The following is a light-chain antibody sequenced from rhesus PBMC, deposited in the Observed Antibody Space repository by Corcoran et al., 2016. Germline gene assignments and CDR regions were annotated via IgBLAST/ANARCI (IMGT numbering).Light chain of an antibody. Sequence: DIQMTQSPSSLSASVGDRVTITCRASENVNNYLHWYQQKPGKAPKLLIYAASTLQSGVPSRFSVSGYGTDYTFTISSLQPEDVATYYCQHSYGTPYSFGQGTKVEIK. CDR3: QHSYGTPYS. CDR1: ENVNNY. V-gene: IGKV1-74*01. J-gene: IGKJ2*01. CDR2: AAS.